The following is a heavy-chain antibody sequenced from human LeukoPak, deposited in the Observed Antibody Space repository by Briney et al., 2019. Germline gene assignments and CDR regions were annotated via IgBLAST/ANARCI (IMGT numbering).Heavy chain of an antibody. D-gene: IGHD6-13*01. CDR2: ISWNSGSI. J-gene: IGHJ3*01. V-gene: IGHV3-9*01. CDR3: AREQLLANAYDL. Sequence: GGSLRLSCAASGFTFDDYAMHWVRQAPGKGLEWVSGISWNSGSIGYVDSVRGRFTISRDNAKKSLYLQMNSLKAVDSAVYFCAREQLLANAYDLWGQGTTVIVSS. CDR1: GFTFDDYA.